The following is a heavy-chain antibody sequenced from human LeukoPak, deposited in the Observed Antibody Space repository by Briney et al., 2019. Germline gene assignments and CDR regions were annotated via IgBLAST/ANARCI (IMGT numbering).Heavy chain of an antibody. CDR1: GFTFSSYG. CDR2: IWYDGSNK. V-gene: IGHV3-33*03. Sequence: PGGSLRLSCAASGFTFSSYGMHWVRQAPGKGLEWVAVIWYDGSNKYYADSVKGRFTISRDNAKNSLYLQMNSLRAEDTAVYYCASVEFLESRWGQGTLVTVSS. J-gene: IGHJ4*02. D-gene: IGHD3-3*02. CDR3: ASVEFLESR.